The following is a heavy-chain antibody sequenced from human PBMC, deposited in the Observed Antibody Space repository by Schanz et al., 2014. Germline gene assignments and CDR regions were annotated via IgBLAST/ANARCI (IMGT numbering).Heavy chain of an antibody. CDR2: ISGSGAGT. J-gene: IGHJ4*02. CDR1: GFTVSNNL. Sequence: EVQLVESGGGLVQPGGSLRLSCAASGFTVSNNLMRWVRQAPGKGLEWVSAISGSGAGTYYADSVKGRFTISRDNAKNSLYLQMNSLRPEDTAVYYCAKYGGELGVSFEYWGQGTLVTVSS. CDR3: AKYGGELGVSFEY. D-gene: IGHD7-27*01. V-gene: IGHV3-23*04.